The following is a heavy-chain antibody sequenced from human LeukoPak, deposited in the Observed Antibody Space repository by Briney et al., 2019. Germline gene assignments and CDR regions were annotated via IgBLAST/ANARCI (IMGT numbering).Heavy chain of an antibody. V-gene: IGHV3-74*01. CDR3: AREVGDSSGYYPYYFDY. D-gene: IGHD3-22*01. Sequence: PGGALRLSCAASGFTFSSYWMHWVRQAPGKGLVGVSRINSDGSSTSYAGSVKGRFTISRDNAKNTLYLQMNSLRAEDTAVYYCAREVGDSSGYYPYYFDYWGQGTLVTVSS. CDR2: INSDGSST. CDR1: GFTFSSYW. J-gene: IGHJ4*02.